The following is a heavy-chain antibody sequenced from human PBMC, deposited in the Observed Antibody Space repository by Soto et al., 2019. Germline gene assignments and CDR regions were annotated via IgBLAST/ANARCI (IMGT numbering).Heavy chain of an antibody. Sequence: QVQLQESGPGLVKPSGTLSLTCAVSGGSISSSYWWSWVRQPPGKGLEWIGEIYHSGNTNYNPSRKGRVTISVDKSKTQFSLKLSSVTAADTAVYYCARRRITMIVVVFDAFEIWGQGTMVTVSS. D-gene: IGHD3-22*01. V-gene: IGHV4-4*02. J-gene: IGHJ3*02. CDR3: ARRRITMIVVVFDAFEI. CDR1: GGSISSSYW. CDR2: IYHSGNT.